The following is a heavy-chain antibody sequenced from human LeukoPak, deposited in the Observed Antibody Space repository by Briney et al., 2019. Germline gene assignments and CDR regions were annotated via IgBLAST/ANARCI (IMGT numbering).Heavy chain of an antibody. CDR3: ARATAEYSSSFSGRTNWFDP. V-gene: IGHV1-2*02. CDR1: GYTFTGYY. J-gene: IGHJ5*02. CDR2: INPNSGGT. D-gene: IGHD6-6*01. Sequence: ASVKVSCKASGYTFTGYYMHWVRQAPGQGLEWMGWINPNSGGTNYAQKFQGRVTMTRDTSISTAYMELSRLKSDDTAVYYCARATAEYSSSFSGRTNWFDPWGQGTLVTVSS.